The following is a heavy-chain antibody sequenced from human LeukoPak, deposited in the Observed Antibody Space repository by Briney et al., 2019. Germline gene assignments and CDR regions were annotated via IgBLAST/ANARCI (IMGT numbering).Heavy chain of an antibody. V-gene: IGHV4-4*02. CDR1: GGSISSSNW. Sequence: SETLSLTCAVSGGSISSSNWWNWVRQPPGKGLEWIGEIYHSGSTNYNPSLKSRVTISVDKSKNQFSLKLSSVTAADTAVYYCARETYSSSSAAFDIWGQGTMVTVSS. CDR3: ARETYSSSSAAFDI. CDR2: IYHSGST. J-gene: IGHJ3*02. D-gene: IGHD6-6*01.